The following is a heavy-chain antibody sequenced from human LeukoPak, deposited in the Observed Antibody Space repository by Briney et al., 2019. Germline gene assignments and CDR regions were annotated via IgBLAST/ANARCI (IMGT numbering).Heavy chain of an antibody. CDR1: GLTFSSYA. D-gene: IGHD3-3*01. CDR2: ISGSSGHR. J-gene: IGHJ4*02. Sequence: GGSLRLSCAASGLTFSSYAMSWVRQAPGKGLEWVSAISGSSGHRYYADAVKGGFTISRDNSKNTLYLQMNSLRAEDTAVYYCAKVGFSEMEWLLYSDHWGQGTLVTVSS. V-gene: IGHV3-23*01. CDR3: AKVGFSEMEWLLYSDH.